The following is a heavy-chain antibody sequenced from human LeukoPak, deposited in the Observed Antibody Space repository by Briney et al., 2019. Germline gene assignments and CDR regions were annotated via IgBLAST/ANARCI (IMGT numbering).Heavy chain of an antibody. V-gene: IGHV3-23*01. CDR3: AKDAGVLRYFDWLSHFDY. D-gene: IGHD3-9*01. CDR1: GFTFSSYG. CDR2: ISGSGGST. Sequence: GRSLRLSCAASGFTFSSYGMSWVRQAPGRGLEWVSAISGSGGSTYYADSVKGRFTISRDNSKNTLYLQMNSLRAEDTAVYYCAKDAGVLRYFDWLSHFDYWGQGTLVTVSS. J-gene: IGHJ4*02.